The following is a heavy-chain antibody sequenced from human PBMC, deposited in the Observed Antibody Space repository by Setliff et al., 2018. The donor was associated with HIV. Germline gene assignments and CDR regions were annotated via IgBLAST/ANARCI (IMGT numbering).Heavy chain of an antibody. V-gene: IGHV1-18*01. CDR2: ISAYNGNT. CDR3: MRDPSGYDASGYYPLRWYFDL. J-gene: IGHJ2*01. Sequence: ASVKVSCKASGYTFSSYGINWVRQAPGQGLEWMGWISAYNGNTDYAQKFQGRVTMTTDTSTRTVYMDLRSLRSDDTAVYYCMRDPSGYDASGYYPLRWYFDLWGRGTLVTVSS. D-gene: IGHD3-22*01. CDR1: GYTFSSYG.